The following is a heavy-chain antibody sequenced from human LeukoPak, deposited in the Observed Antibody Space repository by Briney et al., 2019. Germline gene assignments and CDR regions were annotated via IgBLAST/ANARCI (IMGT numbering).Heavy chain of an antibody. CDR2: IIPIFGTA. D-gene: IGHD2-15*01. Sequence: GSSVKVSCKASGGTFSSYAISWVRQAPGQGLEWMGGIIPIFGTANYAQKFQGRVTMTRDTSTSTVYMELSSLRSEDTAVYYCARDARYCSGGSCYGWFDPWGQGTLVTVSS. V-gene: IGHV1-69*05. CDR3: ARDARYCSGGSCYGWFDP. CDR1: GGTFSSYA. J-gene: IGHJ5*02.